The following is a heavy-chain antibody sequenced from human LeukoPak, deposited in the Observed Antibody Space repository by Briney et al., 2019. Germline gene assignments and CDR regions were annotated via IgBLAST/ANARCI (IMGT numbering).Heavy chain of an antibody. Sequence: ASVTVSCKVSGYTLTELSMHWVRQAPGKGLEWMGGFDPEDGETIYAQKFQGRVTMTEDTSTDTAYMELSSLRSEDTAVYYCATAHPTPGILGGWFDPWGQGTLVTVSS. CDR1: GYTLTELS. CDR2: FDPEDGET. V-gene: IGHV1-24*01. D-gene: IGHD3-16*01. CDR3: ATAHPTPGILGGWFDP. J-gene: IGHJ5*02.